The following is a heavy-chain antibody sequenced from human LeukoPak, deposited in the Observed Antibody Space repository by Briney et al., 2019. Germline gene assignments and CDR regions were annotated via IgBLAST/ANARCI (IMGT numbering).Heavy chain of an antibody. CDR2: IGRSALNT. CDR3: AMGYTDYDPPDY. J-gene: IGHJ4*02. V-gene: IGHV3-23*05. CDR1: GFTISTYV. Sequence: PGGSLRLSCAASGFTISTYVMTWVRQAPGKGLEWVSAIGRSALNTYYTDSVKGRFTISRDNSINALYLQMNSLRADDTAVYYCAMGYTDYDPPDYWGRETLVTVSS. D-gene: IGHD5-12*01.